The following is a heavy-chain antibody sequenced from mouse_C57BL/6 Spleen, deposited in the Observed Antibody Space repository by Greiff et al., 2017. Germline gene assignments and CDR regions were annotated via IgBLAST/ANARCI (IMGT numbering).Heavy chain of an antibody. D-gene: IGHD1-1*01. CDR2: INPYNGGT. J-gene: IGHJ4*01. CDR3: ARYYYYGSSYNAMDY. Sequence: EVQVVESGPVLVKPGASVKMSCKASGYTFTDYYMNWVKQSHGKSLEWIGVINPYNGGTSYNQKFKGKATLTVDKSSSTAYMELNSLTSEDSAVYYCARYYYYGSSYNAMDYWGQGTSVSVSS. CDR1: GYTFTDYY. V-gene: IGHV1-19*01.